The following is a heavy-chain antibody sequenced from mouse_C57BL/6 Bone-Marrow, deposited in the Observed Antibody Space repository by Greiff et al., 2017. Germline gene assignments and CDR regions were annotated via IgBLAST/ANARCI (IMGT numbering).Heavy chain of an antibody. Sequence: VMLVASGGGLVKPGGSLKLSCAASGFTFSSYAMSWVRQTPEKRLEWVATISDGGRYTYYPDNVKGRFTISRDNAKNNLYLQMSHLKSEDTAMYYCARPHYYGSRGDYWGQGTSVTVSS. D-gene: IGHD1-1*01. CDR2: ISDGGRYT. J-gene: IGHJ4*01. CDR3: ARPHYYGSRGDY. CDR1: GFTFSSYA. V-gene: IGHV5-4*03.